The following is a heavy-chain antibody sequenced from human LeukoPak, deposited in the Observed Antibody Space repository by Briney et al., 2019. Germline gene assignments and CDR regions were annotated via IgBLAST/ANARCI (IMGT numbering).Heavy chain of an antibody. CDR2: IYRGGSA. V-gene: IGHV3-53*01. D-gene: IGHD2-21*02. CDR3: ARGLGSDCCNFDY. J-gene: IGHJ4*02. CDR1: GFTVSSNY. Sequence: GGSLRLSCAASGFTVSSNYVSWVRQAPGKGLEWVSIIYRGGSAYYLDSAKGRFTISRDNSKNTLYLQMNSLRAEDTAIYYCARGLGSDCCNFDYWGQGTQVTVSS.